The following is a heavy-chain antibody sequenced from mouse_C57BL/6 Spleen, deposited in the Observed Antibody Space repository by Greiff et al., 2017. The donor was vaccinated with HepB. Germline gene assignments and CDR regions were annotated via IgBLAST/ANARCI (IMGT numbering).Heavy chain of an antibody. CDR1: GFTFSSYA. V-gene: IGHV5-4*01. Sequence: EVQVVESGGGLVKPGGSLKLSCAASGFTFSSYAMSWVRQTPEKRLEWVATISDGGSYTYYPDNVKGRFTISRDNAKNNLYLQMSHLKSEDTAMYYCARDGYYPLYYFDYWGQGTTLTVSS. CDR3: ARDGYYPLYYFDY. D-gene: IGHD2-3*01. J-gene: IGHJ2*01. CDR2: ISDGGSYT.